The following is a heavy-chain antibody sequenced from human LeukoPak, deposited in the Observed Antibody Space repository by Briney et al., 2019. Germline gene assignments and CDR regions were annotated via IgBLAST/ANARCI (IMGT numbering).Heavy chain of an antibody. J-gene: IGHJ4*02. CDR3: VRQPSTFGISPDYVDF. CDR1: GGSFSSTNYY. D-gene: IGHD3-16*01. V-gene: IGHV4-39*01. CDR2: INYSGST. Sequence: SETLSLTCTVSGGSFSSTNYYWGWVRQPPGKGLEWIATINYSGSTYYNPSPLSRVTISVDPSKNQFSLNLTSMTAADTSVYYCVRQPSTFGISPDYVDFWGQGILVIVSS.